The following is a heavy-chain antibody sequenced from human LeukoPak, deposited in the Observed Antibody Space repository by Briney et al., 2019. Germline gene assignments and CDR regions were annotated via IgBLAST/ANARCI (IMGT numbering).Heavy chain of an antibody. CDR3: AKYSYGSGTSFDP. CDR2: IKKDGSEK. D-gene: IGHD3-10*01. Sequence: GGSLRLSCAASGFTFNDYWMSWVRQAPGKGLEWVANIKKDGSEKHYVDSVKGRFTISRDNAKNSLYLQMSSLRAEDTAVFYCAKYSYGSGTSFDPWGQGTLVTVSS. V-gene: IGHV3-7*01. J-gene: IGHJ5*02. CDR1: GFTFNDYW.